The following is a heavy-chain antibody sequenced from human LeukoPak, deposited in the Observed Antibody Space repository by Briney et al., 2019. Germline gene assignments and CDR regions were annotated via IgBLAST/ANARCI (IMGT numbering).Heavy chain of an antibody. Sequence: PSETLSLTCTVSGGSISSYSWNWIRQPPGKGLEWIGYIYYSGSTNYNPSLKSRVTISVDTSKNQFSLKLSSVTAADTAVYYCARRSLSLPGAFDIWGQGTMVTVSS. CDR3: ARRSLSLPGAFDI. CDR1: GGSISSYS. D-gene: IGHD1-26*01. CDR2: IYYSGST. J-gene: IGHJ3*02. V-gene: IGHV4-59*08.